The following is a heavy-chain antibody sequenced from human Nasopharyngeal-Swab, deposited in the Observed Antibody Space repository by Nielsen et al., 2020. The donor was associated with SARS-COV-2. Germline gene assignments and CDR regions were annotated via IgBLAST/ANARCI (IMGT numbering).Heavy chain of an antibody. J-gene: IGHJ5*02. V-gene: IGHV3-21*01. D-gene: IGHD6-13*01. CDR3: AVSSWQDFDP. CDR2: ISSSSSYI. CDR1: GFTFSSYS. Sequence: GGSLRLSCAASGFTFSSYSMNWVRQAPGKGLAWVSSISSSSSYIYYADSVKGRFTISRDNAKNSLYLQMNSLRAEDTAVYYCAVSSWQDFDPWGQGTLVTVSS.